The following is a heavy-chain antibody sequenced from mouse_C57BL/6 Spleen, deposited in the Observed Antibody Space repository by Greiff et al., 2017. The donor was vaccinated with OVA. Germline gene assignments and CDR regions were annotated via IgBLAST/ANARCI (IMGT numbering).Heavy chain of an antibody. Sequence: QVQLKQSGAELARPGASVKLSCKASGYTFTSYGISWVKQRTGQGLEWIGEIYPRSGNTYYNEKFKGKATLTADKSSSTAYMELRSLTSEDSAVYFCARSAYYYGSSPYWYFDVWGTGTTVTVSS. V-gene: IGHV1-81*01. D-gene: IGHD1-1*01. CDR1: GYTFTSYG. J-gene: IGHJ1*03. CDR2: IYPRSGNT. CDR3: ARSAYYYGSSPYWYFDV.